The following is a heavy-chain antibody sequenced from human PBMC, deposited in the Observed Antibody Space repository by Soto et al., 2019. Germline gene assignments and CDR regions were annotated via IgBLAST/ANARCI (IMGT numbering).Heavy chain of an antibody. V-gene: IGHV3-21*01. J-gene: IGHJ4*02. CDR2: ISSSSSYI. CDR1: GFTFSRYS. Sequence: EVQLVESGGGLVKPGGSLRLSCAASGFTFSRYSMNWVRQAPGKGLAWVSSISSSSSYIYYADSVKGRFTISRDNAKNSLNLQINSLRAEDTSVYYCARGYCSSTSCPGGFDYWGKGTLVTVSS. D-gene: IGHD2-2*01. CDR3: ARGYCSSTSCPGGFDY.